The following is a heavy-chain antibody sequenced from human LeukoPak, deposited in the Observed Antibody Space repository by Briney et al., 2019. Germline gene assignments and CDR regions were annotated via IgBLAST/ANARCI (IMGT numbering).Heavy chain of an antibody. J-gene: IGHJ3*02. CDR2: INPYNGDT. D-gene: IGHD6-19*01. V-gene: IGHV1-2*04. CDR3: ARSGYSSGWAFDI. Sequence: ASVKVSCKASGYTFIGYYIHWVRQAPGQGLEWMGWINPYNGDTNHAQKFQGWVTMTRDTSISTLYMELSRLTSDDTAVYYCARSGYSSGWAFDIWGQGTMVTVSS. CDR1: GYTFIGYY.